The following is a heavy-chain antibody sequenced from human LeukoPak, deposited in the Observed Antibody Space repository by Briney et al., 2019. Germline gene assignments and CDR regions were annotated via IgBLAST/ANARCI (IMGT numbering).Heavy chain of an antibody. CDR1: GFTFSSYW. V-gene: IGHV3-7*02. CDR3: AKSPLYGMDV. Sequence: GGSLRLSCAASGFTFSSYWMTWVRQAPGKGLEWVANIKQDGSEKYYVDSVEGRFTISRDNAKNSLYLQMNSLRAEDTAVYYCAKSPLYGMDVWGQGTTVTVSS. CDR2: IKQDGSEK. J-gene: IGHJ6*02.